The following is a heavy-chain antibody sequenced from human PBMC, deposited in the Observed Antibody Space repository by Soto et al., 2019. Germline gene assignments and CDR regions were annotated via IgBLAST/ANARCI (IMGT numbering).Heavy chain of an antibody. Sequence: GGSLRLSCAASGFTFSSYSMNWVRQAPGKGLEWVSSISSSSSYIYYADSVKGRFTISRDNSKNTLYLQMNSLRAEDTAVYYCAKVMVKNWFDPWGQGTLVTVSS. CDR1: GFTFSSYS. J-gene: IGHJ5*02. CDR3: AKVMVKNWFDP. D-gene: IGHD5-18*01. CDR2: ISSSSSYI. V-gene: IGHV3-21*04.